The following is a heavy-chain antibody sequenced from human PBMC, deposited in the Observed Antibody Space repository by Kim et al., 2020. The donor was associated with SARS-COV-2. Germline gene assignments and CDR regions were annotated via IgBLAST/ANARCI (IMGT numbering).Heavy chain of an antibody. CDR2: INSDWGTT. V-gene: IGHV3-74*01. J-gene: IGHJ4*02. CDR1: GFTFSSYW. D-gene: IGHD1-26*01. Sequence: GGSLRLSCAASGFTFSSYWMHWVRQAPGKGLGWVSRINSDWGTTSYADSVKGRFTISRDNAKSTLYLQMNSLRAEDTAVYYCASRRYTGTYYYFYSWGQGTLVTVSA. CDR3: ASRRYTGTYYYFYS.